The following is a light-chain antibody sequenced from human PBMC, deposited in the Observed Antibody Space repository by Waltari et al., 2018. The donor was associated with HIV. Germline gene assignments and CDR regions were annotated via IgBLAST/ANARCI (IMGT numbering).Light chain of an antibody. CDR2: DVT. J-gene: IGLJ2*01. V-gene: IGLV2-14*03. Sequence: QSALTHSASVSGSPGQSITISCTGTGSDIGGYNYVSWYQQHPGKATKLLIYDVTDRPSGISDRFSGSKSGNTASLTISGLQAEDEADYYCSSYTISSTVVFGGGTKLTVL. CDR1: GSDIGGYNY. CDR3: SSYTISSTVV.